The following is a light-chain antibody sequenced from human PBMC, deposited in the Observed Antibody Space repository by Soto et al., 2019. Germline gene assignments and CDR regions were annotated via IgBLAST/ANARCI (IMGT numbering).Light chain of an antibody. CDR3: QSYDRSLSGYV. CDR1: SSNFGAGFA. Sequence: QSVLTQPPSVSGAPGQWVTISCTGSSSNFGAGFAVHWYQQFPGTAPQLLIYDITNRPSGVPDRFSGSKSGTSASLAIAGLQAEDEAVYYCQSYDRSLSGYVFGTGTKSPS. V-gene: IGLV1-40*01. CDR2: DIT. J-gene: IGLJ1*01.